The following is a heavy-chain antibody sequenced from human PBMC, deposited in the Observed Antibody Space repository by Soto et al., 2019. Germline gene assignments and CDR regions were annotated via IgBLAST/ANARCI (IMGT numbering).Heavy chain of an antibody. D-gene: IGHD6-6*01. CDR2: INHSGST. J-gene: IGHJ6*02. CDR1: GGSFSGYY. Sequence: SETLSLTCAVYGGSFSGYYWSWIRQPPGKGLEWIGEINHSGSTNYNPSLKSRVTISVDTSKNQFSLKLSSVTAADTAVYYCARGGAARPRYRMSYYYYGMDVWGHGTTVTVSS. V-gene: IGHV4-34*01. CDR3: ARGGAARPRYRMSYYYYGMDV.